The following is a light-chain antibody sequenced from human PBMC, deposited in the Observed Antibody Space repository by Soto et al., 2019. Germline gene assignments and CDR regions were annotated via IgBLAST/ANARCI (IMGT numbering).Light chain of an antibody. CDR3: QQRSNWPRT. CDR2: DAS. V-gene: IGKV3-11*01. Sequence: EIVLTQSPGTLSLSPGERATLSCRASQSVSSNYLAWYQQKPGQAPRLLIYDASNRATGIPARFSGSGSGTDFTLTIGSLEPEDFAVYYCQQRSNWPRTFGQGTKVEIK. J-gene: IGKJ2*01. CDR1: QSVSSNY.